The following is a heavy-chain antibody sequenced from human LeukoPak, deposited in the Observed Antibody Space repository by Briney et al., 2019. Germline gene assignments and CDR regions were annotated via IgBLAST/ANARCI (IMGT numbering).Heavy chain of an antibody. CDR1: GYTFTSYY. J-gene: IGHJ6*03. V-gene: IGHV1-46*01. CDR3: AIATYYYDSSGRGDSLYMDV. D-gene: IGHD3-22*01. Sequence: GASVKVSCKASGYTFTSYYMHWVRQAPGQGLEWMGIINPSGGSTSYAQKFQGRVTMTRDTSTSTVYMELSSLRSEDTAVYYCAIATYYYDSSGRGDSLYMDVWGKGTTVTISS. CDR2: INPSGGST.